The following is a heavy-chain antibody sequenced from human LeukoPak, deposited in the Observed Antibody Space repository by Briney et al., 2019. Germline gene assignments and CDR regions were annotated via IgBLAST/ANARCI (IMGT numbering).Heavy chain of an antibody. CDR3: ARGGSGYDSFDY. CDR1: GGSISSYY. Sequence: SETLSLTCTVSGGSISSYYWSWLRQPPGKGLEWIGYIDYSGSTNYNPSLKSRVTISVDTSKNQFSLKLSSVTAADSAVYYCARGGSGYDSFDYWGQGTLVTVSS. J-gene: IGHJ4*02. CDR2: IDYSGST. D-gene: IGHD5-12*01. V-gene: IGHV4-59*01.